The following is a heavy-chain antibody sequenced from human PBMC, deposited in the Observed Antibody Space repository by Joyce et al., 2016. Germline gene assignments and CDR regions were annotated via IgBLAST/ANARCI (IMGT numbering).Heavy chain of an antibody. CDR2: MTPNSGNT. D-gene: IGHD7-27*01. CDR1: GYTFTNFD. V-gene: IGHV1-8*01. Sequence: QVQLVQSGAEVKKPGASVKVSCKASGYTFTNFDINWVRQDPGQGLEWLVWMTPNSGNTGYAQNFQGRVTMTRDTSISTAYMELSSLRSEDTAVYFCARNKYGTGDFDFWGQGTPVTVSS. J-gene: IGHJ4*02. CDR3: ARNKYGTGDFDF.